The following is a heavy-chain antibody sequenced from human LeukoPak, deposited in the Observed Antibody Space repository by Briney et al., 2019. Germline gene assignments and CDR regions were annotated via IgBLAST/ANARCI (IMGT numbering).Heavy chain of an antibody. D-gene: IGHD6-6*01. CDR1: GGSISSYY. J-gene: IGHJ5*02. CDR3: ASEYSSSNWFDP. V-gene: IGHV4-59*06. Sequence: PSETLSLTCTVSGGSISSYYWSWIRQHPGKGLEWIGYTYYSGSTYYNPSLKSRVTISVDTSKNQFSLKLSSVTAADTAVYYCASEYSSSNWFDPWGQGTLVTVSS. CDR2: TYYSGST.